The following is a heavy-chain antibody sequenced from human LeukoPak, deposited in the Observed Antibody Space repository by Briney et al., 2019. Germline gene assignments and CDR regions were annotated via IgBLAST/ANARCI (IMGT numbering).Heavy chain of an antibody. Sequence: GGSLRLSCAASGFTFSSYPMSWVRQAPGKGPEWVSAISGSGASTYYADSVKGRFTISRDNSKNTLYLQMNSLRAEDTAVYYCAKDLPSNPEDHYYGMDVWGKGTTVTVSS. CDR3: AKDLPSNPEDHYYGMDV. V-gene: IGHV3-23*01. CDR1: GFTFSSYP. CDR2: ISGSGAST. D-gene: IGHD4-11*01. J-gene: IGHJ6*04.